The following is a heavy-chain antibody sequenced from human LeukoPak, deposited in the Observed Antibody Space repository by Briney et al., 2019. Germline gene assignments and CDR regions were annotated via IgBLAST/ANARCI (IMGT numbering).Heavy chain of an antibody. V-gene: IGHV3-74*01. CDR1: GFTFSSYW. J-gene: IGHJ4*02. CDR3: ARVRSNYDILTGYYNSHYFDY. CDR2: INSDGSST. D-gene: IGHD3-9*01. Sequence: PGGSLRLSCAASGFTFSSYWMHWVRQAPGKGLVWVSRINSDGSSTSYADSVKGRFTISRDNAKNTLYLQMNSLRAKDTAVYYCARVRSNYDILTGYYNSHYFDYWGQGTLVTVSS.